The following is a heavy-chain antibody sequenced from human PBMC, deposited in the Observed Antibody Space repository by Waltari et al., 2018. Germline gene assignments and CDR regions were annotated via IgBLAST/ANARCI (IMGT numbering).Heavy chain of an antibody. CDR3: ARHRHPGNSFDM. Sequence: QVQLQQRGAGLLRPSETLSLTCAVDSGSLSGRWWSWIRKPPGKGLGWIGESNESGYTYYKPSLRSRAAISVDTSRNQFSLKLSFVTAADTGVYYCARHRHPGNSFDMWGQGTVTVSS. V-gene: IGHV4-34*01. D-gene: IGHD2-21*01. CDR2: SNESGYT. CDR1: SGSLSGRW. J-gene: IGHJ3*02.